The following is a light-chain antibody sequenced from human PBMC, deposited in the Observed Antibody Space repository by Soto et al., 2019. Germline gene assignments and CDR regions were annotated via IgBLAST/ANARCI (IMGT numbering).Light chain of an antibody. CDR2: GTS. Sequence: EIVLTQSPGTLSVSPGERATISCRASQTISSNYLAWYQQKPGQAPSLLIYGTSSRATGIPDRFSCSGSGTDFTLTISRLEPEDSAIYYCQQYVSWTFGQGTKVEIK. J-gene: IGKJ1*01. CDR3: QQYVSWT. CDR1: QTISSNY. V-gene: IGKV3-20*01.